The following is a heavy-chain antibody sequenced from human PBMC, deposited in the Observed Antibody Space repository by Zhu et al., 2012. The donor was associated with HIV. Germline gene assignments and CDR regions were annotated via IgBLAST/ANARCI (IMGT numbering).Heavy chain of an antibody. CDR3: ARDPGARDAFDI. D-gene: IGHD1-26*01. CDR1: GGSISSYY. J-gene: IGHJ3*02. V-gene: IGHV4-4*09. CDR2: IYTSGST. Sequence: QVQLQESGPGLVKPSETLSLTCTVSGGSISSYYWSWIRQPPGKGLEWIGYIYTSGSTNYNPSLKSRVTISVDTSKNQFSLKLSSVTAADTAVYYCARDPGARDAFDIVGPRDKWSPSL.